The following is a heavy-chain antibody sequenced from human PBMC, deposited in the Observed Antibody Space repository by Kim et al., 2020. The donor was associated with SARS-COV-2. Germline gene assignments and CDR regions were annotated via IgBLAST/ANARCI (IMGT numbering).Heavy chain of an antibody. J-gene: IGHJ4*02. V-gene: IGHV3-23*01. D-gene: IGHD3-3*01. CDR3: AKDPYYDFWSGYYFDY. Sequence: VKRRFTSYRDNSKNTLYLQRNSLRAEDTAVYYCAKDPYYDFWSGYYFDYWGQGTLVTVSS.